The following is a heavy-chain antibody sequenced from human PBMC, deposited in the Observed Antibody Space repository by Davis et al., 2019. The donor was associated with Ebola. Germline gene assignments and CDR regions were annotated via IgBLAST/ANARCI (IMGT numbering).Heavy chain of an antibody. CDR3: ARAHCSTTRCYGFGYFDY. J-gene: IGHJ4*02. CDR1: GGSISNYF. D-gene: IGHD2-2*01. CDR2: ISYSGST. Sequence: PSETLSLTCTVSGGSISNYFWTWIRQPPGKGLEWIGYISYSGSTNYNPSLKSRVAISVDTSKNQFSLNLNSVTAADTAVYYCARAHCSTTRCYGFGYFDYWGQGTLVTVSS. V-gene: IGHV4-59*01.